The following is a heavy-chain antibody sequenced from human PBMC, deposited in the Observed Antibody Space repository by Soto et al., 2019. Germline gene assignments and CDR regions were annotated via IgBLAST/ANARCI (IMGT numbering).Heavy chain of an antibody. V-gene: IGHV3-23*01. CDR2: ISGTGSST. J-gene: IGHJ6*02. CDR3: AKALYSTNFYYYYGMDV. D-gene: IGHD6-13*01. CDR1: GFTFSSYA. Sequence: GWSLRLSCAASGFTFSSYAMSWVRQAPGKGLEWVSAISGTGSSTYYADSVKGRFTISRDNSESTLYLQINSLRAEDTAVYYCAKALYSTNFYYYYGMDVWGQGTTVTVSS.